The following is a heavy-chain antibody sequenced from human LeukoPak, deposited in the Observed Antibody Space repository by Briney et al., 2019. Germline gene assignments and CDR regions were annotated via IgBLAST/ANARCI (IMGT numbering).Heavy chain of an antibody. D-gene: IGHD1-14*01. CDR1: GFTFSDYD. CDR2: IRHDATDK. V-gene: IGHV3-30*02. CDR3: AKVITDYFEY. Sequence: GGSLRLSCAASGFTFSDYDMHWVRQAPGKGLEWVAFIRHDATDKFYADSVKGRFTISRSNSKNTVYLQMNSLTTEDTAIYYCAKVITDYFEYWGQGALVTVSS. J-gene: IGHJ4*02.